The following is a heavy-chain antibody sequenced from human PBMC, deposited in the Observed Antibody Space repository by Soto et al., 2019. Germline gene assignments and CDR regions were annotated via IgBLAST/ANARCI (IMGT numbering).Heavy chain of an antibody. J-gene: IGHJ5*02. Sequence: SQTLSLTCTVSVGSISSGGYYWVWIRHHPGKGLEWIGYIYYSGSTYYNPSLKSRVTISVDTSKNQFSLKLSSVTAADTAVYYCATDQGAARPVFWFDPWGQGTRFTVA. CDR2: IYYSGST. CDR3: ATDQGAARPVFWFDP. CDR1: VGSISSGGYY. V-gene: IGHV4-31*03. D-gene: IGHD6-6*01.